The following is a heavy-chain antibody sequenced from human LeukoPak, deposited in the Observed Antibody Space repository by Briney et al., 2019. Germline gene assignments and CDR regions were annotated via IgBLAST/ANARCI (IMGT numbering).Heavy chain of an antibody. CDR1: GFTFDDYA. CDR2: ISWNSCSI. Sequence: GGSLRLSCAASGFTFDDYAMHWVRQAPGKGLEWVSGISWNSCSIGYADSVKGRFTISRDNAKNSLYLQMNSLRAEDTALYYSAKETGGPIDYWGQGTLVTASS. V-gene: IGHV3-9*01. CDR3: AKETGGPIDY. D-gene: IGHD2-15*01. J-gene: IGHJ4*02.